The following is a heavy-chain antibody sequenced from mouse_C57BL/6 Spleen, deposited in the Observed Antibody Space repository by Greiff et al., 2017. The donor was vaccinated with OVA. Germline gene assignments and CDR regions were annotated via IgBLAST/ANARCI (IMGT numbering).Heavy chain of an antibody. CDR3: ARHVPYYYAMDY. CDR1: GFTFSDYY. CDR2: ISNGGGST. J-gene: IGHJ4*01. V-gene: IGHV5-12*01. Sequence: LVESGGGLVQPGGSLKLSCAASGFTFSDYYMYWVRQTPEKRLEWVAYISNGGGSTYYPDTVKGRFTISRDNAKNTLYLQMSRLKSEDTAMYYCARHVPYYYAMDYWGQGTSVTASS.